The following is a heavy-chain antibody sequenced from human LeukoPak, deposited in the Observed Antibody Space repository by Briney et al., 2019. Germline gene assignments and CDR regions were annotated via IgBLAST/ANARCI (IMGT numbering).Heavy chain of an antibody. CDR1: GFTFRNYV. CDR2: TSSDLNVK. CDR3: ARDSNWFDP. J-gene: IGHJ5*02. V-gene: IGHV3-30*14. Sequence: GGSLRLSCAASGFTFRNYVIHWVRQAPGKGLEWVAVTSSDLNVKLYADSVKGRFTISRDNSKNTLYLQMNSLRAEDTAVYYCARDSNWFDPWGQGTLVTVSS.